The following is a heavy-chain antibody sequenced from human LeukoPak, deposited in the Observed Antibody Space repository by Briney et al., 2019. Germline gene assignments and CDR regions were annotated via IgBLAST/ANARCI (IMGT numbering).Heavy chain of an antibody. D-gene: IGHD3-10*01. V-gene: IGHV3-23*01. J-gene: IGHJ4*02. CDR3: AKDKVRGVMPYYIVY. CDR2: ISRNGRST. Sequence: GGSLRLSCAASGFTFSTYAMSWVRQAPGKGLEWVSAISRNGRSTYYADSVKGRFIISRDNSKNTLYIQMNSLRPEDMGVYFCAKDKVRGVMPYYIVYWGQGALVTVSS. CDR1: GFTFSTYA.